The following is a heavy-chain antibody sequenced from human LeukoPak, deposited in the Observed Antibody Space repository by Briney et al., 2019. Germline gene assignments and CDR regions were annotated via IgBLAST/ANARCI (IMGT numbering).Heavy chain of an antibody. CDR3: ARGEYCTAGTCPPGLS. CDR2: INPSGGGT. D-gene: IGHD2-15*01. J-gene: IGHJ4*02. V-gene: IGHV1-46*01. CDR1: GYSFSSYY. Sequence: GASVKVSCKASGYSFSSYYMHWVRQAPGQGLEWMGIINPSGGGTSYAEKFQGSVTMTRDTSTSTVYMELSSLRSEDTALYYCARGEYCTAGTCPPGLSWGQGTLVTVSS.